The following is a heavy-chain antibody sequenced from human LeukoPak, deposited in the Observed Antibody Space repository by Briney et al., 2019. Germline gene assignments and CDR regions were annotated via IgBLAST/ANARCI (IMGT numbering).Heavy chain of an antibody. CDR3: AKVVQTGNSMFDY. V-gene: IGHV3-23*01. CDR2: FSETNSGI. D-gene: IGHD2/OR15-2a*01. J-gene: IGHJ4*01. CDR1: GFTFSSFA. Sequence: GGSLRLSCAASGFTFSSFAMSWVRQAPGKGLEWVSGFSETNSGIYYADSVKGRFTISRDNSRNTLYLQMNSLGVEDTAIYFCAKVVQTGNSMFDYWGQGALVTVSS.